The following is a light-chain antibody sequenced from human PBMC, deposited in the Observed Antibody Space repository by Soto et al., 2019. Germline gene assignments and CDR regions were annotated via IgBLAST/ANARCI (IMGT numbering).Light chain of an antibody. CDR1: QSINSW. Sequence: DIQMTQSPSTLSASVGDRVTITCRASQSINSWLAWYQQKPGKTPNLLIYKASNLESGVPSRFSGSGSGTEFTLTISSLQPDDFATYYCQQYNSYPCTFGQGTKLEIK. V-gene: IGKV1-5*03. CDR2: KAS. CDR3: QQYNSYPCT. J-gene: IGKJ2*02.